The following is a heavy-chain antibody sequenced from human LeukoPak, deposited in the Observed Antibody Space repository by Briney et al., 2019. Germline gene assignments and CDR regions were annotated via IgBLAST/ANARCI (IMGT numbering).Heavy chain of an antibody. Sequence: SETLSLTCTVSGGSISRDYWSWIRQPPGKGLEWIGYIYYSGSTNYNPSLKSRVTISVDTSNHQFSLKLSSVTAADTAVYYCARLYPAPGAFHIRGQGSMVTVSS. V-gene: IGHV4-59*08. CDR1: GGSISRDY. CDR2: IYYSGST. D-gene: IGHD2-2*01. CDR3: ARLYPAPGAFHI. J-gene: IGHJ3*02.